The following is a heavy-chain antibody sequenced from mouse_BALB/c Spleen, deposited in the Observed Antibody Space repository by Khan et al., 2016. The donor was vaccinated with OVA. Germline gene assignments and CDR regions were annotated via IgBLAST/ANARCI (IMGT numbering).Heavy chain of an antibody. CDR2: IDPANGKT. D-gene: IGHD1-2*01. Sequence: VQLQQSGAELVKPGASVKLSCTGSGFNIKDTYIQWVKQRPEQGLEWIGRIDPANGKTIFDPKFQGKATITADTSSNTAYLHLSSLTSEDTVVYYCASSLLLYAMDYWGRGNSVTVAS. V-gene: IGHV14-3*02. J-gene: IGHJ4*01. CDR1: GFNIKDTY. CDR3: ASSLLLYAMDY.